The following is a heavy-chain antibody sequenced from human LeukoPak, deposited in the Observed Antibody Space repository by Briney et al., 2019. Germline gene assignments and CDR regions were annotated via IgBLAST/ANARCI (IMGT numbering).Heavy chain of an antibody. D-gene: IGHD4-23*01. V-gene: IGHV4-31*11. J-gene: IGHJ4*02. CDR1: GGSISSGGYY. CDR3: ARTLDYGGNHPDY. Sequence: SETLSLTCAVSGGSISSGGYYWSWIRQHPGKGLEWIGYIYSSGSTYYNPSLKSRVTTSVDTSKNQFSLKLSSVTAADTAVYYCARTLDYGGNHPDYWGQGTLVTVSS. CDR2: IYSSGST.